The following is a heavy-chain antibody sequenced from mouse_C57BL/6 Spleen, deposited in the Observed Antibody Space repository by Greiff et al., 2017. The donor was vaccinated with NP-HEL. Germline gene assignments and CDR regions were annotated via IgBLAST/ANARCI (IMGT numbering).Heavy chain of an antibody. CDR2: INYDGSST. Sequence: EVQLVESEGGLVQPGSSMKLSCTASGFTFSDYYMAWVRQVPEKGLEWVANINYDGSSTYYLDSLKSRFIISRDNAKNILYLQMSSLKSEDTATYYCARLHYYGSRYFDVWGTGTTVTVSS. CDR1: GFTFSDYY. CDR3: ARLHYYGSRYFDV. D-gene: IGHD1-1*01. V-gene: IGHV5-16*01. J-gene: IGHJ1*03.